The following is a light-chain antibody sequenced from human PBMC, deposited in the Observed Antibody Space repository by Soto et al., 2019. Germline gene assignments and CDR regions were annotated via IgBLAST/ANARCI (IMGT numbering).Light chain of an antibody. Sequence: EIVLTQSPGTVSLSPGERATLSCRASQSVSSSYLAWYQQKPGQTPRLLIYGASSRATGIPDRFSGSGSGTDFTLTISRLEPEDFAVFYCHQYGSSPFTFGGGTKVEIK. CDR3: HQYGSSPFT. J-gene: IGKJ4*01. CDR2: GAS. V-gene: IGKV3-20*01. CDR1: QSVSSSY.